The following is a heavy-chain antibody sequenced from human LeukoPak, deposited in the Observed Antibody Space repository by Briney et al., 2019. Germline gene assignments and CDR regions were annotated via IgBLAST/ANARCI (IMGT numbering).Heavy chain of an antibody. CDR2: THYSGNT. Sequence: KSSETLSLTCVVSGDSVSSLNYYWGWIRQPPGKGLEWIGTTHYSGNTYYNPSLKSRVIISLDTSKNQFSLRLNSVTAADTAVYYCAREGAYRTYGDYSPFDFWGRGTLVTVSS. J-gene: IGHJ5*01. V-gene: IGHV4-39*07. CDR1: GDSVSSLNYY. D-gene: IGHD4-17*01. CDR3: AREGAYRTYGDYSPFDF.